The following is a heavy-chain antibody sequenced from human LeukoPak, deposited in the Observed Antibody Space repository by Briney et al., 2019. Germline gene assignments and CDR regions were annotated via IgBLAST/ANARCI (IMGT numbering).Heavy chain of an antibody. CDR3: ARGWQWWDS. CDR2: INPDSGGT. Sequence: ASVKVSCKASGYTFTGYYVHWVRQAPGQGLERMGWINPDSGGTNYAQKFQGRVTMTRDTSISTAYMELNRLRSDDTAVYYCARGWQWWDSWGQGTLVTVSS. J-gene: IGHJ4*02. D-gene: IGHD2-15*01. V-gene: IGHV1-2*02. CDR1: GYTFTGYY.